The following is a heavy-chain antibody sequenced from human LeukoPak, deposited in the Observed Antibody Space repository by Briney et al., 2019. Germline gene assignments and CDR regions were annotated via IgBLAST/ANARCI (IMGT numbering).Heavy chain of an antibody. CDR2: IYPGDSDT. D-gene: IGHD6-6*01. Sequence: SGESLKISCKGSGYSFTSYWIGWVRQMPGKGLEWMGIIYPGDSDTRYSPSFQGQVTISADKSISTAYLQWSSLKASDTAMYYCARYADSSFSTPNNWFDPWGQGTLVTVSS. V-gene: IGHV5-51*01. CDR1: GYSFTSYW. CDR3: ARYADSSFSTPNNWFDP. J-gene: IGHJ5*02.